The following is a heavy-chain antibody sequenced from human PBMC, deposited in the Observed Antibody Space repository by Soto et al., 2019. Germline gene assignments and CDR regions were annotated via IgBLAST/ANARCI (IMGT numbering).Heavy chain of an antibody. Sequence: EVQLLESGGGLVQRGGSLRLSCAASGFPFSSYAMSWVRQAPGKGLEWVSGISGGGSNTFYADYVKGRFTISRDNSKNTLLLQMNSLGAEDTAVYYCAKDSNKYSSSLRGRYFDYWGQGIGVTVSS. J-gene: IGHJ4*02. D-gene: IGHD4-4*01. CDR1: GFPFSSYA. V-gene: IGHV3-23*01. CDR2: ISGGGSNT. CDR3: AKDSNKYSSSLRGRYFDY.